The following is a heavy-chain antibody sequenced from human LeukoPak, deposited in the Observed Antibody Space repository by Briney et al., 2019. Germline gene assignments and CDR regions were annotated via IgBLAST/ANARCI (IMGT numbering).Heavy chain of an antibody. CDR2: IYYSGST. J-gene: IGHJ4*02. CDR3: ARRATYYDILTGYSSPIN. V-gene: IGHV4-39*01. CDR1: GGSISSSSYY. D-gene: IGHD3-9*01. Sequence: SETLSLTCTVSGGSISSSSYYWGWIRQPPGKGLEWIGSIYYSGSTYYNPSLKSRVTISVDTSKNQFSLKLSSVTAADTAVYYCARRATYYDILTGYSSPINWGQGTLVTVSS.